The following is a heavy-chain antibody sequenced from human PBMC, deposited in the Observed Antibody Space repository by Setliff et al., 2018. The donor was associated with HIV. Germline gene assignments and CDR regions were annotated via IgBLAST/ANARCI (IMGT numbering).Heavy chain of an antibody. CDR1: GYTFTTYA. CDR2: ISTYNGHT. D-gene: IGHD3-22*01. V-gene: IGHV1-18*01. Sequence: ASVKVSCKASGYTFTTYAINWVRQAPGQGLEDMGWISTYNGHTSYARKFQGRVTMTTDTSTNTAYMELRTLRSDDTAVYYYARGDYYDSGSYSPGGDVFDIWGQGTTVTVSS. CDR3: ARGDYYDSGSYSPGGDVFDI. J-gene: IGHJ3*02.